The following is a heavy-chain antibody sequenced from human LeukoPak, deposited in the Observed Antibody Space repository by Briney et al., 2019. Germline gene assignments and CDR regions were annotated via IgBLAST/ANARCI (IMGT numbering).Heavy chain of an antibody. CDR3: AKDMVRRPPIIMITFGGGYSRQLDY. CDR1: GFTFSSCA. J-gene: IGHJ4*02. D-gene: IGHD3-16*01. CDR2: ISGSGGST. V-gene: IGHV3-23*01. Sequence: GVCLRLSCAASGFTFSSCAMSWVRQAPGKGLEWVSAISGSGGSTYYADSVKGRFTISRDNSKNTLYLQMNSLRAEDTAVYYCAKDMVRRPPIIMITFGGGYSRQLDYWGQGTLVTVSS.